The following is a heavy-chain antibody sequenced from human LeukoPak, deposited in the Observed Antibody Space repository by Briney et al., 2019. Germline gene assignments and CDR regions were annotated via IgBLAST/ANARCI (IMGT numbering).Heavy chain of an antibody. V-gene: IGHV3-15*01. Sequence: MPGGSLRLSCAASGFTFSNAWMSWVRQAPRKGLEWVGRIKSKTDGGTTDYAAPAKGRFTISRDDSKNTPYLRMNSLKTEDTAVYYCTTGCSSTSCYGAWGQGTTVTVSS. CDR2: IKSKTDGGTT. CDR1: GFTFSNAW. J-gene: IGHJ6*02. D-gene: IGHD2-2*01. CDR3: TTGCSSTSCYGA.